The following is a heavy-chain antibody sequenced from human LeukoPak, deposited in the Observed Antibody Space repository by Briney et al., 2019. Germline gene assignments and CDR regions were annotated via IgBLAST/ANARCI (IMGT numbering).Heavy chain of an antibody. V-gene: IGHV3-30*02. J-gene: IGHJ4*02. CDR3: AKDSISFGAVSGY. CDR1: GFTFSSYG. D-gene: IGHD1-26*01. CDR2: IRYDGSNK. Sequence: PGGSLRLSCAASGFTFSSYGMHWVRKAPGKGLGWVAFIRYDGSNKYYADSVKGRFTISRDNSKNTLYPQMNSMRTEDTAVYNCAKDSISFGAVSGYWGQGTLVTVSS.